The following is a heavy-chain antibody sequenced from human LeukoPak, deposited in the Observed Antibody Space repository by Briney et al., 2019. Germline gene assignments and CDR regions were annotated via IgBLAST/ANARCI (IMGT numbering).Heavy chain of an antibody. V-gene: IGHV4-34*01. Sequence: SGTLSLTCAVYGGSFSGYYWSWIRQPPGKGLEWIGEINHSGSTNYNPSLKSRATMSVDTSKNQFSLKLSSVTAADTAVYYCARDSSGWYYYYYYMDVWGKGTTVTVSS. D-gene: IGHD6-19*01. J-gene: IGHJ6*03. CDR3: ARDSSGWYYYYYYMDV. CDR1: GGSFSGYY. CDR2: INHSGST.